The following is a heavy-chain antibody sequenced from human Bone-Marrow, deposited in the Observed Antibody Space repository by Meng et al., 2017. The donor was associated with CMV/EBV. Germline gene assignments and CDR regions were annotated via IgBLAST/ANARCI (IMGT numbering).Heavy chain of an antibody. CDR3: ARDAYGDYYNLIDY. CDR2: ISSSGSTI. V-gene: IGHV3-48*03. J-gene: IGHJ4*02. D-gene: IGHD2-21*02. CDR1: RFSFIKCA. Sequence: GESLKISCAASRFSFIKCAMTWVRQAPGKGLEWVSYISSSGSTIYYADSVKGRFTISRDNAKNSLYLQMNSLRAEDTAVYYCARDAYGDYYNLIDYWGQGTLVTVSS.